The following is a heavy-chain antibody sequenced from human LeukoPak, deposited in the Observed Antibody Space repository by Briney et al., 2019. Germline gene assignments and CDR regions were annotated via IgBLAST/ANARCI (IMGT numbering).Heavy chain of an antibody. J-gene: IGHJ6*03. CDR3: ATAYCSGGSCYGDYMDV. CDR2: FDPEDGET. V-gene: IGHV1-24*01. D-gene: IGHD2-15*01. Sequence: GASVKVSCKVSGYTLTELSMHWVRQAPGKGLEWMGGFDPEDGETIYAQKFQGRVIMTEDTSTDTAYMELSSLRSEDTAVYYCATAYCSGGSCYGDYMDVWGKGTTVTVSS. CDR1: GYTLTELS.